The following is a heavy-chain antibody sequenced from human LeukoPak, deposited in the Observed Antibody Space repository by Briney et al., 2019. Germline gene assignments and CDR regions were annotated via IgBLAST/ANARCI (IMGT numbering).Heavy chain of an antibody. V-gene: IGHV4-59*12. Sequence: SETLSLTCTVSGGSISSYYWSWIRQPPGKGLEWIGYIYYIGGTNYNPSLKSRVTISVDTSKNQFSLKLSSVTAADTAVYYCARREGSSGYYYASYYFDYWGQGTLVTVSS. D-gene: IGHD3-22*01. CDR2: IYYIGGT. J-gene: IGHJ4*02. CDR1: GGSISSYY. CDR3: ARREGSSGYYYASYYFDY.